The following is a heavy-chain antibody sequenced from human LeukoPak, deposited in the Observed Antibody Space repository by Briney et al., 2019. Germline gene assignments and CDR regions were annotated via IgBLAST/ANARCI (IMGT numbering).Heavy chain of an antibody. V-gene: IGHV4-34*01. D-gene: IGHD6-6*01. Sequence: NPSETLSLTCTVSGGSISSYYWSWIRQPAGKGLEWIGEINHSGSTNYNPSLKSRVTISVDTSKNQFSLKLSSVTAADTAVYYCASLWGQAARPDYWGQGTLVTVSS. CDR3: ASLWGQAARPDY. CDR2: INHSGST. CDR1: GGSISSYY. J-gene: IGHJ4*02.